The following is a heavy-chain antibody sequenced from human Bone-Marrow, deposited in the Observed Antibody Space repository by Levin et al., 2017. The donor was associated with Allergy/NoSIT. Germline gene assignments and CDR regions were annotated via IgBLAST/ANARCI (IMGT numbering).Heavy chain of an antibody. CDR2: VSANGNNK. J-gene: IGHJ6*02. D-gene: IGHD2-2*01. CDR3: ARDIYCSGTVGCMDV. Sequence: LTCAASGFTFNSHAMHWVRQAPGKGLEWVAVVSANGNNKYYADSMEGRFTISRDNAERTLFLQMNSLRSEDTALYYCARDIYCSGTVGCMDVWGQGTTVTVSS. V-gene: IGHV3-30-3*01. CDR1: GFTFNSHA.